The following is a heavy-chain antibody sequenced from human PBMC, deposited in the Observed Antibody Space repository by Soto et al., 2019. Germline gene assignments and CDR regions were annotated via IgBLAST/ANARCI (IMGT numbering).Heavy chain of an antibody. J-gene: IGHJ4*02. CDR2: LSWNGGSL. CDR3: AKDMQSTVTMADY. V-gene: IGHV3-9*01. D-gene: IGHD4-17*01. CDR1: GFTFDDYA. Sequence: EVQLVESGGGLVQPGRSLRLSCAASGFTFDDYAMHWVRHAPGKGLEWVSGLSWNGGSLGYADSVKGRFTISRDNAKNSLYLQMNSLRAEDTDLYYCAKDMQSTVTMADYWGQGTLVTVSS.